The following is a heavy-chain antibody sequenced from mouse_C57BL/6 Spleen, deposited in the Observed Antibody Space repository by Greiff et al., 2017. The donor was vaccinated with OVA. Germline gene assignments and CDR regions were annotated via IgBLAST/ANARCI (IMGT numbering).Heavy chain of an antibody. V-gene: IGHV7-3*01. CDR3: ARSFYGYDEEDAMDY. J-gene: IGHJ4*01. CDR1: GFTFTDYY. Sequence: EVMLVESGGGLVQPGGSLSLSCAASGFTFTDYYMSWVRQPPGKALEWLGFIRNKANGYTTEYSASVKGRFTISRDNSQSILYLQMKALGAEDGATYYCARSFYGYDEEDAMDYWGQGTSVTVSS. D-gene: IGHD2-9*01. CDR2: IRNKANGYTT.